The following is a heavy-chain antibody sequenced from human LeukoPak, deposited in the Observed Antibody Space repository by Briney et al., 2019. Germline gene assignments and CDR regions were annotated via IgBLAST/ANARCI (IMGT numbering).Heavy chain of an antibody. Sequence: GGSLRLSCAASGFTFSSYGMSWVRQAPGKGLEWVSAISGSGGSTYYADSVKGRFTISRDNSKNTLYLQMNSLRAEDTALYYCARDLGGSYGWFDPWGQGTLVTVSS. CDR2: ISGSGGST. V-gene: IGHV3-23*01. CDR1: GFTFSSYG. D-gene: IGHD1-26*01. CDR3: ARDLGGSYGWFDP. J-gene: IGHJ5*02.